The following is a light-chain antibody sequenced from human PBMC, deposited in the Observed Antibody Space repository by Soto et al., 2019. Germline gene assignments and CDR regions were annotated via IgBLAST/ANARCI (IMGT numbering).Light chain of an antibody. CDR3: QQYENLPT. J-gene: IGKJ5*01. CDR2: DAS. V-gene: IGKV1-33*01. CDR1: QDISNY. Sequence: DIQMTQSPSSLSASVGDRVTITCQASQDISNYLNWYQQKPGRAPKLLIYDASNLEAGVPSRFGGSGSGTDFTFTISRLQPEDIATYYCQQYENLPTFGQGTRLEIK.